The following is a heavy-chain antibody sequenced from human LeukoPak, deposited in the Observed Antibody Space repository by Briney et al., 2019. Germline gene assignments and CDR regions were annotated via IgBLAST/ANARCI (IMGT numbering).Heavy chain of an antibody. Sequence: ASVKVSCKASGYTFTAYYMHWVRQAPGQGLEWMGWINPNSGGTNYAQKFQGRVTMTRDTSISTAYMELSRLRSDDTAVYYCARAPSPQKNWFDPWGQGTLVTVSS. J-gene: IGHJ5*02. V-gene: IGHV1-2*02. CDR3: ARAPSPQKNWFDP. CDR2: INPNSGGT. CDR1: GYTFTAYY.